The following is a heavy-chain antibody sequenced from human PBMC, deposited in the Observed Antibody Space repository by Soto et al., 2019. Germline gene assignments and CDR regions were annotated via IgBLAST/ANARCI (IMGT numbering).Heavy chain of an antibody. V-gene: IGHV4-30-4*01. Sequence: SETLSLTCTVSGGSISSGDYYWSWIRQPPGKGLEWIGYIYYSGSTYYNPSLKSRVTISVDTSKNQFSLKLGSVTAADTAVYYCARTLDDYSDDYRIPAAMVPTGYSSSWYFDYWGQGTLVTVSS. CDR3: ARTLDDYSDDYRIPAAMVPTGYSSSWYFDY. J-gene: IGHJ4*02. CDR2: IYYSGST. CDR1: GGSISSGDYY. D-gene: IGHD6-13*01.